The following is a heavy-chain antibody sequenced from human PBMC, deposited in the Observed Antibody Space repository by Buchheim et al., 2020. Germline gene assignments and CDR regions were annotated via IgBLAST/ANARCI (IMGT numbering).Heavy chain of an antibody. CDR1: GYTFTSYY. V-gene: IGHV1-46*01. J-gene: IGHJ1*01. CDR2: ISPSGGSA. D-gene: IGHD6-13*01. CDR3: ARIEGGRSWYGYFQH. Sequence: QVQLVQSGAEVKKPGASVKVSCKASGYTFTSYYMHWVRQAPGQGLEWMGIISPSGGSASYAQNFQGRVTMTRDTSTSTVYMELSSLRSEDTAVYYCARIEGGRSWYGYFQHWGQGTL.